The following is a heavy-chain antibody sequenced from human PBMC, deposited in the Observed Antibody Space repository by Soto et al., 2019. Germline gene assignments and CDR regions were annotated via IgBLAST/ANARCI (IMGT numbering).Heavy chain of an antibody. V-gene: IGHV1-18*01. CDR3: ERGGTPIDY. Sequence: QVQLVQSGAEVKKPGASVKVSCKASGYTFTNFGISWVRQAPGQGLEWMGWISAYNGNTNYAQKFQGRVTMTTDTSTSKAYMEVRSLRFDDTAVYYCERGGTPIDYWGQGTLVTVSS. CDR1: GYTFTNFG. D-gene: IGHD3-16*01. CDR2: ISAYNGNT. J-gene: IGHJ4*02.